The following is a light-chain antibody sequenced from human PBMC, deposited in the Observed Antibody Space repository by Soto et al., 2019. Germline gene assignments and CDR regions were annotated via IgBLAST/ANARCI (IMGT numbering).Light chain of an antibody. Sequence: QSVLTQPASVSGSPGQSITISCTGTSSDVGGYNYVSWYQHHPGKAPKLIIYDVSNRPSGVSIRFSASKSDNTASLTISGLQPEDEADYHCSSYTTSNTRQIVFGTGTKV. CDR1: SSDVGGYNY. CDR2: DVS. V-gene: IGLV2-14*03. CDR3: SSYTTSNTRQIV. J-gene: IGLJ1*01.